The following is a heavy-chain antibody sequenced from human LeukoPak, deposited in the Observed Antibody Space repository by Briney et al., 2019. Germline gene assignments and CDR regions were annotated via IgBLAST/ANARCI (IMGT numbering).Heavy chain of an antibody. Sequence: PSETLSLTCAVYGESFSGYYWSWIRQPPGKGLEWIGEINHSGSTNYNPSLKSRVTISVDTSKNQFSLKLSSVTAADTAVYYCARSVWGSGSYSGSDYWGQGTLVTVSS. CDR1: GESFSGYY. CDR3: ARSVWGSGSYSGSDY. V-gene: IGHV4-34*01. CDR2: INHSGST. D-gene: IGHD3-10*01. J-gene: IGHJ4*02.